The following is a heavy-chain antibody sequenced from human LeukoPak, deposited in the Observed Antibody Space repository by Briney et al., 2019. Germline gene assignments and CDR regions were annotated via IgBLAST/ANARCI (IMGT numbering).Heavy chain of an antibody. V-gene: IGHV1-46*01. J-gene: IGHJ4*02. CDR3: ARGRYGDYVAFDY. Sequence: ASVKVSCKASGYTFTSYYMHWVRQAPGQGLEWMGIINPSGGSTSYAQKFQGRVTITTDESTSTAYMELSSLRSEDTAVYYCARGRYGDYVAFDYWGQGTLVTVSS. CDR2: INPSGGST. CDR1: GYTFTSYY. D-gene: IGHD4-17*01.